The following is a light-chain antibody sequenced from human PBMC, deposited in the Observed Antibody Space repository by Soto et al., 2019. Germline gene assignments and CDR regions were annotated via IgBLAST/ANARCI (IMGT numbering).Light chain of an antibody. CDR1: QRIDKY. CDR3: QQSFLTPFT. CDR2: GAS. V-gene: IGKV1-39*01. J-gene: IGKJ4*01. Sequence: DIQMTQSPTSLSASVGDTVTISCRASQRIDKYLNWYQQIPGKAPKVLIFGASSLHTGVPSRFSGSGSGTDFTLTITSLQVEDFAIYFCQQSFLTPFTLGGGSRV.